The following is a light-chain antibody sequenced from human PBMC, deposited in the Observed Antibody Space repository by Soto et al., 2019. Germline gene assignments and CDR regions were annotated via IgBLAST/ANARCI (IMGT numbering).Light chain of an antibody. V-gene: IGLV2-8*01. Sequence: QSALTQPPSASGSPGQSVTISCTGTSSDVGTHGYVSWYQQHAGKAPKLMIYDVTKRPSGVPDRFSGSKSANTASLTVSGLQAEDEADYYCMCYAGGNNWVFGGGTKVTAL. CDR2: DVT. J-gene: IGLJ3*02. CDR3: MCYAGGNNWV. CDR1: SSDVGTHGY.